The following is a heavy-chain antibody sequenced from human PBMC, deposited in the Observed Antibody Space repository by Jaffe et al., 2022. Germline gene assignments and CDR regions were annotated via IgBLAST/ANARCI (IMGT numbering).Heavy chain of an antibody. V-gene: IGHV3-30*18. J-gene: IGHJ4*02. CDR2: ISYDGSNK. CDR3: AKATSSGWEDPFDY. Sequence: QVQLVESGGGVVQPGRSLRLSCAASGFTFSSYGMHWVRQAPGKGLEWVAVISYDGSNKYYADSVKGRFTISRDNSKNTLYLQMNSLRAEDTAVYYCAKATSSGWEDPFDYWGQGTLVTVSS. CDR1: GFTFSSYG. D-gene: IGHD6-19*01.